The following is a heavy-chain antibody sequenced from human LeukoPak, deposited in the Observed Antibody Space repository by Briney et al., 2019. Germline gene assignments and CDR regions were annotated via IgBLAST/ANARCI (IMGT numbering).Heavy chain of an antibody. CDR1: GGTFSSYA. CDR3: ASNYDSSGYYRW. D-gene: IGHD3-22*01. V-gene: IGHV1-69*13. CDR2: IIPIFGTA. Sequence: SVKVSCKASGGTFSSYAISWVQQAPGQGLEWMGGIIPIFGTANYAQKFQGRVTITADESTSTAYMELSSLRSEDTAVYYCASNYDSSGYYRWWGQGTLVTVSS. J-gene: IGHJ4*02.